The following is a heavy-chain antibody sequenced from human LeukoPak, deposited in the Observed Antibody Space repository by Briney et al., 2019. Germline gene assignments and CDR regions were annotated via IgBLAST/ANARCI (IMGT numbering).Heavy chain of an antibody. V-gene: IGHV4-59*12. CDR3: AREAGAAAGWNYFDY. CDR1: GGSISSYH. J-gene: IGHJ4*02. CDR2: INYGGST. Sequence: SETLSLTCTVSGGSISSYHWSWIRQPPGKGLEWIGYINYGGSTNHNPSLKSRVTISIDTSKNQFSLKLSSVTAADTAVYYCAREAGAAAGWNYFDYWGQGTLVTVSS. D-gene: IGHD6-13*01.